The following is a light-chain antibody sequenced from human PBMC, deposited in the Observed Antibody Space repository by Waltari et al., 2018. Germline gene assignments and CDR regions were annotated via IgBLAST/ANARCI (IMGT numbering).Light chain of an antibody. CDR3: SSYVGTLV. Sequence: QSALTQPRSVSGSPGQSVTISCTGSSSDIGAYNYVSWYQQHPGKAPKLMIYDVSERPSGLPESFSGSKSGNTASLTISGLQAEDEADYHCSSYVGTLVFGGGTKLTVL. CDR2: DVS. CDR1: SSDIGAYNY. V-gene: IGLV2-11*01. J-gene: IGLJ2*01.